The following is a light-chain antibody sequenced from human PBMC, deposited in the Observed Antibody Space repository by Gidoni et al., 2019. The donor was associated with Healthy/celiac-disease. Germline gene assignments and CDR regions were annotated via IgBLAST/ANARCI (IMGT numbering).Light chain of an antibody. CDR1: QSISSY. CDR3: QQSYSTLT. V-gene: IGKV1-39*01. J-gene: IGKJ5*01. Sequence: DIQMTPSPSSLSASVGDRVTFTCRASQSISSYLNRDQQKPGNAPKLLIYAASSLQSGVPSRFSGSGSGKGFTLTSSSLQPEDLATYDCQQSYSTLTFGQGTRLEIK. CDR2: AAS.